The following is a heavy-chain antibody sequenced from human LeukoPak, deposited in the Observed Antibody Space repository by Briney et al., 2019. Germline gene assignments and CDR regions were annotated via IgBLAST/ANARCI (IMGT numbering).Heavy chain of an antibody. Sequence: ASVKVSCKASGYTFTKYYMHWVRQAPGQGLEWMGVINPSGWDTTYAQKLQGRGTITTDDSTSTAYMELSSLRSEDTAVYYCARDRGDGYNLMHYWGQGTLVTVSS. CDR3: ARDRGDGYNLMHY. V-gene: IGHV1-46*04. CDR2: INPSGWDT. CDR1: GYTFTKYY. J-gene: IGHJ4*02. D-gene: IGHD5-24*01.